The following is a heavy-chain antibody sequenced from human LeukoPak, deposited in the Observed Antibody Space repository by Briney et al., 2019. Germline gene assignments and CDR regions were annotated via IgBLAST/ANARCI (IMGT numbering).Heavy chain of an antibody. Sequence: SETLSLTCAVYGGSFSGYYWSWIRQPPGKGLEWIGGINHSGSTNYNPSLKSRVTISVDTSKNQFSLKLSSVTAADTAVYYCARAGTGLDYWGQGTLVTVSS. CDR3: ARAGTGLDY. CDR1: GGSFSGYY. D-gene: IGHD1-1*01. CDR2: INHSGST. J-gene: IGHJ4*02. V-gene: IGHV4-34*01.